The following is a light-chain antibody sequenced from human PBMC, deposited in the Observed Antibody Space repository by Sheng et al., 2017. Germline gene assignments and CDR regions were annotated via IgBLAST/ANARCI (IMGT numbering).Light chain of an antibody. CDR3: QQYNHYSWT. V-gene: IGKV1-5*03. CDR1: QSISDW. CDR2: ETS. J-gene: IGKJ1*01. Sequence: DIQMTQSPSTLSASVGDRVTITCRASQSISDWLAWYQQKPGKAPKLLIYETSNLQGGVPSRFSGSGSGTEFTLTINNLQPDDFATYYCQQYNHYSWTFGQGTKV.